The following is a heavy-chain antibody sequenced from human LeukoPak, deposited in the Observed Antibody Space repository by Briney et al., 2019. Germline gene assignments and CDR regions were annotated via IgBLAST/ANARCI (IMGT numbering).Heavy chain of an antibody. Sequence: GGSLRLSRAVSGLSFSTSWMDWVRQAPGKGLEWVASINPDESEKYSAGSVKGRFTISRDNAKNSLFLQMENLRVEDTAFYYCVRDLHYSRLDYWGQGMLVAVSS. J-gene: IGHJ4*02. CDR3: VRDLHYSRLDY. D-gene: IGHD4-11*01. CDR1: GLSFSTSW. CDR2: INPDESEK. V-gene: IGHV3-7*01.